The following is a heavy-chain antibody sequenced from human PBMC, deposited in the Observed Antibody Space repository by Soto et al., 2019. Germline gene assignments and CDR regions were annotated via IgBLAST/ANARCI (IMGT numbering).Heavy chain of an antibody. V-gene: IGHV1-69*13. CDR2: IILIFGKA. CDR3: ARERMVRGVFGDAFDI. J-gene: IGHJ3*02. Sequence: SVKVSCKASGGTLSSYAISWLRQAPGQGLEWMGGIILIFGKANYAQKFQGRVTITADESTSTAYMELSSLRSEDTAVYYCARERMVRGVFGDAFDIWGQGTMVTVSS. CDR1: GGTLSSYA. D-gene: IGHD3-10*01.